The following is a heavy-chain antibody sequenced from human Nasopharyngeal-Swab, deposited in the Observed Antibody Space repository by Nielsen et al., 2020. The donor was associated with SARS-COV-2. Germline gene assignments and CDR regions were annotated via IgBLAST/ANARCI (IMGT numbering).Heavy chain of an antibody. CDR1: GFTFSSYG. D-gene: IGHD3-9*01. CDR3: AREFREAYYDILTGYYMDYYYYMDV. CDR2: IWYDGSNK. Sequence: GESLKISRAASGFTFSSYGMHWVRQAPGKGLEWVAVIWYDGSNKYYADSVKGRFTISRDNSKNTLYLQMNSLRAEDTAVYYCAREFREAYYDILTGYYMDYYYYMDVWGKGTTVTVSS. J-gene: IGHJ6*03. V-gene: IGHV3-33*01.